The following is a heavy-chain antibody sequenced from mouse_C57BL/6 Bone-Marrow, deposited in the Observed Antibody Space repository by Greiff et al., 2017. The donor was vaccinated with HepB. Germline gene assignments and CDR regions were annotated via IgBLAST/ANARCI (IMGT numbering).Heavy chain of an antibody. CDR2: IYPRSGNT. V-gene: IGHV1-81*01. CDR1: GYTFTSYG. CDR3: ARCITTVVATIAY. Sequence: QVQLQQSGAELARPGASVKLSCKASGYTFTSYGISWVKQRTGQGLEWIGEIYPRSGNTYYNEKFKGKATLTADKSSSTAYMELRSLTSEDSAVYFCARCITTVVATIAYWGQGTLVTVSA. D-gene: IGHD1-1*01. J-gene: IGHJ3*01.